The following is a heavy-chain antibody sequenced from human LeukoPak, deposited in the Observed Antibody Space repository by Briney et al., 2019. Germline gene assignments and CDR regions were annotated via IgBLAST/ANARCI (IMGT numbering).Heavy chain of an antibody. Sequence: SETLSLTCTVSGGSISSSSYYWGWIRQPPGKGLEWIGSIYYSGSTYYNPSLKSRVTISVDTSKNQFSLKLSPVTAADTAVYYCARPTNYGDYLDAFDIWGQGTMVTVSS. CDR2: IYYSGST. CDR1: GGSISSSSYY. J-gene: IGHJ3*02. D-gene: IGHD4-17*01. V-gene: IGHV4-39*01. CDR3: ARPTNYGDYLDAFDI.